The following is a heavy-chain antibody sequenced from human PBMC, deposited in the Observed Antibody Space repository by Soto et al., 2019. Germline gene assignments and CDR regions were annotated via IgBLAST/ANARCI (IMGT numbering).Heavy chain of an antibody. Sequence: ASVKVSCKASGYTFTSYGISWVRQAPGQGLEWMGWISAYNGNTNYAQKLQGRVTMTTDTSTSTAYMELRSLRSDDTAVYYCARNQYYYDSSGYSDYWGQGTLVPVSS. CDR2: ISAYNGNT. V-gene: IGHV1-18*01. CDR1: GYTFTSYG. J-gene: IGHJ4*02. CDR3: ARNQYYYDSSGYSDY. D-gene: IGHD3-22*01.